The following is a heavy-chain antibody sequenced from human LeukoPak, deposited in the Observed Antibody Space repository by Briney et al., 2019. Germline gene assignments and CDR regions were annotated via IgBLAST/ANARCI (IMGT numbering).Heavy chain of an antibody. D-gene: IGHD6-6*01. CDR2: IYHSGNI. Sequence: RPSETLSLTCAVSGVSISSSNWWGWLRQPPGKGLEWIGEIYHSGNINYKSSLKSRVTISVDTSKNQFSLKLSSVTAADTAIYYCANSRDRSNIAARRFRVADRHFVYWGQGTLVTVSS. J-gene: IGHJ4*02. CDR3: ANSRDRSNIAARRFRVADRHFVY. V-gene: IGHV4-4*02. CDR1: GVSISSSNW.